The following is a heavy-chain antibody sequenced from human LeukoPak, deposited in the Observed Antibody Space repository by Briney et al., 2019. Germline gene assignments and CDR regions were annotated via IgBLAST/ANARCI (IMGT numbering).Heavy chain of an antibody. V-gene: IGHV4-31*03. D-gene: IGHD4-11*01. CDR3: ARVVLTTVELRFDY. J-gene: IGHJ4*02. CDR2: IYYSGST. CDR1: GGSISSGGYY. Sequence: SETLSLTCTVSGGSISSGGYYWSWIRQHPGKGLEWIGYIYYSGSTDYNPSLKSRVTISVDTSKNQFSLHLSSVTAADMAVYYCARVVLTTVELRFDYWGQGSLVTVSS.